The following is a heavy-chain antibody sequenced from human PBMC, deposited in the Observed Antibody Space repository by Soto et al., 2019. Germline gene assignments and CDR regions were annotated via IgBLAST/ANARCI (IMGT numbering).Heavy chain of an antibody. J-gene: IGHJ5*02. V-gene: IGHV1-46*01. D-gene: IGHD1-1*01. CDR1: GYTFTSYY. CDR3: ALGGNWNDVFSWFDP. Sequence: ASVKVSCKASGYTFTSYYMHWVRQAPGQGLEWMGIINPSGGSTSYAQKFQDRVTMTRDTSTSTVYMELSSLRSEDTAVYYCALGGNWNDVFSWFDPWGQGTLVTVSS. CDR2: INPSGGST.